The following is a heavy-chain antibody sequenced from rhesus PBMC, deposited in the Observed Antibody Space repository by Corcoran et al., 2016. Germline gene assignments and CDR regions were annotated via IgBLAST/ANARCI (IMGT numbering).Heavy chain of an antibody. V-gene: IGHV1-200*01. CDR1: GYTFTSYS. CDR2: INPSKGNT. J-gene: IGHJ4*01. Sequence: QVQLVQSGAEVKKPGASVKLSCKASGYTFTSYSINWVRQAPGKGLEWMGWINPSKGNTGDAQKFQGRGTMTRDTATSTAYMELSSLRSEDTAVYYCARGSSAKFDYWGQGVLVTVSS. CDR3: ARGSSAKFDY.